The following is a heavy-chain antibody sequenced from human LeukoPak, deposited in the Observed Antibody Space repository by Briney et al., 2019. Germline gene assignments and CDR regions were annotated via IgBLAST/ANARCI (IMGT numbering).Heavy chain of an antibody. D-gene: IGHD6-13*01. J-gene: IGHJ6*03. Sequence: SVKVSCKASGGTFSSYAISWVRQAPGQGLEWMGGIIPIFGTANYAQKFQGRVTITADKSTSTAYMELGSLRSEDTAVYYCARTSHSSWYIDYYYYYMDVWGKGTTVTVSS. V-gene: IGHV1-69*06. CDR3: ARTSHSSWYIDYYYYYMDV. CDR1: GGTFSSYA. CDR2: IIPIFGTA.